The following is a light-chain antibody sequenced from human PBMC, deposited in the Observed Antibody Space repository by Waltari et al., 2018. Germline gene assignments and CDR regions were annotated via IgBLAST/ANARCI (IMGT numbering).Light chain of an antibody. CDR3: QNYVRLPVT. J-gene: IGKJ1*01. Sequence: EIVLTQSPGTLSLSPGERATLPCRASQSVSRSLAWYQQKPGQAPRLLIYGASSRATGVPDRFSGSGSGTDFSLTISRLEPEDFAVYYCQNYVRLPVTFGQGTKVEIK. CDR1: QSVSRS. V-gene: IGKV3-20*01. CDR2: GAS.